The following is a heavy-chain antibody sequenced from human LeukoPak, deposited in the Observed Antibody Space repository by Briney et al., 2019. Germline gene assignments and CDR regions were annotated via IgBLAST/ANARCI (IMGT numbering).Heavy chain of an antibody. CDR1: GDSVSSNNAA. V-gene: IGHV6-1*01. CDR2: TYYRSKWYY. J-gene: IGHJ5*02. D-gene: IGHD2-2*02. CDR3: ARDRLGYCSSTSCYMTWFDP. Sequence: SQTLSLTRAISGDSVSSNNAAWNWIRQSPSRGLEWLGRTYYRSKWYYGYAVSVKSRITINPDTSKNQFSLQLNSVTPEDTAVYYCARDRLGYCSSTSCYMTWFDPWGQGTLVTVSS.